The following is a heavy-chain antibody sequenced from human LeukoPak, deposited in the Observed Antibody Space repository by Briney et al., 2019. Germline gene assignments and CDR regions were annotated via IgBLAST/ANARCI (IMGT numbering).Heavy chain of an antibody. V-gene: IGHV7-4-1*02. CDR2: INTNTGNP. J-gene: IGHJ4*02. Sequence: ASVKVSCKASGYTFTSYAMNWVRQAPGQGLEWMGWINTNTGNPTYAQGFTGRFVFSLDTSVSTAYLQISSLKAEDTAVYYCARPDCSGGSCYPGLDYWGQGTLVTVSS. D-gene: IGHD2-15*01. CDR3: ARPDCSGGSCYPGLDY. CDR1: GYTFTSYA.